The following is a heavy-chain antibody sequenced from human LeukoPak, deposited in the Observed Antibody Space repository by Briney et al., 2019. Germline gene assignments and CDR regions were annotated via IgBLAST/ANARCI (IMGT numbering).Heavy chain of an antibody. V-gene: IGHV4-31*03. CDR3: ATAPMGSGSPTRYYYYMDV. J-gene: IGHJ6*03. CDR1: GGSISSGGYY. CDR2: IYYSGST. Sequence: PSETLSLTCTVSGGSISSGGYYWSWIRQHPGKGLEWIGYIYYSGSTYYNPSLKSRVTISEDTSKNQFSLKLSSVTAADTAGYYCATAPMGSGSPTRYYYYMDVWGKGTTVTVSS. D-gene: IGHD3-10*01.